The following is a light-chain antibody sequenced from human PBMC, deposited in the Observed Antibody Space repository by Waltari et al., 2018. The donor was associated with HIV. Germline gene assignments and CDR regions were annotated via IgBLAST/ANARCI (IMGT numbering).Light chain of an antibody. J-gene: IGLJ3*02. CDR2: EVS. CDR1: SSDVGGYNY. V-gene: IGLV2-8*01. Sequence: QSALTQPPSASGSPGQSVTISCTGTSSDVGGYNYVSWYQQHPGKAPKLMPYEVSKRPSGVPDRFSGSKSGNTASLTVSGLHAEDEADYYCSSSRVFGGGTKLTVL. CDR3: SSSRV.